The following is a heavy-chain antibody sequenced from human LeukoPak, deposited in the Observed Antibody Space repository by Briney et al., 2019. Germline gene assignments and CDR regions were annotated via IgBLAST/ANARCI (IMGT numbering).Heavy chain of an antibody. V-gene: IGHV3-66*04. D-gene: IGHD6-19*01. CDR2: IYSGGST. CDR3: ARQKYSSGWYLAFDI. Sequence: GGSLRLSCAASGFTFSSYGMHWVRQAPGKGLEWVSVIYSGGSTYYADSVKGRFTISRDNSKNTLYLQMNSLRAEDTAVYYCARQKYSSGWYLAFDIWGQGTMVTVSS. J-gene: IGHJ3*02. CDR1: GFTFSSYG.